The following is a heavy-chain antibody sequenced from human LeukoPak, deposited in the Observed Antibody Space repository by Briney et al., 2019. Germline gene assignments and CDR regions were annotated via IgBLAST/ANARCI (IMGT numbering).Heavy chain of an antibody. V-gene: IGHV4-34*01. CDR3: ARVGARGYCSSTSCRHNWFDP. CDR2: INHSGST. J-gene: IGHJ5*02. Sequence: SETLSLTCEAYGGSFSGDYWSWIRQPPGKGLEWIGEINHSGSTNYNPSLKSRVTISVDTSKNQFSLKLSSVTAADTAVYYCARVGARGYCSSTSCRHNWFDPWGQGTLVNVSS. CDR1: GGSFSGDY. D-gene: IGHD2-2*01.